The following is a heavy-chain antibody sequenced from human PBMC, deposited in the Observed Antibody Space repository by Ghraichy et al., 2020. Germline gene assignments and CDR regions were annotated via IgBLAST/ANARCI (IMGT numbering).Heavy chain of an antibody. J-gene: IGHJ4*02. Sequence: SETLSLTCAVYGGSFSGYYWSWIRQPPGKGLEWIGEINHSGSTNYNPSLKSRVTISVDTSKNQFSLKLSSVTAADTAVYYCARGRSQYYDFWSGYYSEGSYYFDYWGQGTLVTVSS. CDR1: GGSFSGYY. CDR2: INHSGST. D-gene: IGHD3-3*01. V-gene: IGHV4-34*01. CDR3: ARGRSQYYDFWSGYYSEGSYYFDY.